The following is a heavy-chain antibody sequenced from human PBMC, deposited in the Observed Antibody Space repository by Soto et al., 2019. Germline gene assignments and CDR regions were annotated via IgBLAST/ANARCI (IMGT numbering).Heavy chain of an antibody. Sequence: PSETLSLTCAVYGGSFSGYYWSWIRQPPGKGLEWIGEINHSGSTNYNPSLKSRVTISVDTSKNQFSLKLSSVTAADTAVYYCARGSRRRWELLAYKWFDPWGQGTLVTVS. CDR1: GGSFSGYY. V-gene: IGHV4-34*01. J-gene: IGHJ5*02. D-gene: IGHD1-26*01. CDR2: INHSGST. CDR3: ARGSRRRWELLAYKWFDP.